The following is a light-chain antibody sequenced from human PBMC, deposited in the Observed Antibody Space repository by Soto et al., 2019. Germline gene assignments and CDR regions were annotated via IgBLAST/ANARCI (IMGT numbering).Light chain of an antibody. CDR2: DVT. Sequence: QSALTQPASVSGSPGQSITISCTGTSNDVGVYNYVSWYQQHPGKAPKLMIYDVTNRPSGISDRFSGSKSGNTASLTISGLQAEDEADYYCSSYRTGGLYVFGTGTKLTVL. CDR1: SNDVGVYNY. CDR3: SSYRTGGLYV. V-gene: IGLV2-14*01. J-gene: IGLJ1*01.